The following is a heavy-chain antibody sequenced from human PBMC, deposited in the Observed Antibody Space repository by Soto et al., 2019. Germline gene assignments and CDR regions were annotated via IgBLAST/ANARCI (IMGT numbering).Heavy chain of an antibody. CDR2: INHSGRV. D-gene: IGHD3-22*01. V-gene: IGHV4-34*01. CDR3: STRAYDTNGYYRFDP. J-gene: IGHJ5*01. CDR1: RESFTRNS. Sequence: PSETLSLTCAVYRESFTRNSLTWIPQSPGKGLEWIGDINHSGRVNYSPSVESRVTISLDTSKNQFSLTLSDVTAAATAMYYCSTRAYDTNGYYRFDPWGQGTLVTVSS.